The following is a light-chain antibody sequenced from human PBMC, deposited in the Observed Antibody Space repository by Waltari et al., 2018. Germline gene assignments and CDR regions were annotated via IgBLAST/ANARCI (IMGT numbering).Light chain of an antibody. J-gene: IGKJ1*01. V-gene: IGKV3-20*01. Sequence: EIVLTQSPGTLSLSPGERATLSCRASESVSRTLAWYQQKPDQAPRLLIYDASSRATGIPDRFSGSGSGTDFSLTISRLEPEDFAVYYCQKYGTLPATFGQGTKVEIK. CDR3: QKYGTLPAT. CDR1: ESVSRT. CDR2: DAS.